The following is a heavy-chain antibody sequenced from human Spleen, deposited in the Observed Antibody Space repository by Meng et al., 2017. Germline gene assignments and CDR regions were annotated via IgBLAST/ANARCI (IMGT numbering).Heavy chain of an antibody. Sequence: QVQLQQWGAGLLKPSETLSLTCVVSGGSFSDYYWSWIRQPPGKGLEWIGEINHSGSTNYNPSLESRATISVDMSQNNLSLKLSSVTAADTAVYYCARRDIVVVFDPWGQGTLVTVSS. CDR3: ARRDIVVVFDP. V-gene: IGHV4-34*01. CDR1: GGSFSDYY. D-gene: IGHD2-15*01. CDR2: INHSGST. J-gene: IGHJ5*02.